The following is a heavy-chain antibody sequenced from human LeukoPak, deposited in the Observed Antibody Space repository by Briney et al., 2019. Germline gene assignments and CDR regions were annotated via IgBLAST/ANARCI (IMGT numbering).Heavy chain of an antibody. Sequence: PSETLSLTCAVSGGSITSSNWWSWVRQPPGKGLEWIAEIYLSGSTNYNPSLKSRVTISVDTSKNQFSLKLSSVTAADTAVYYCARADFSKLGELDAFDIWGQGTMVTVSS. CDR1: GGSITSSNW. CDR2: IYLSGST. D-gene: IGHD3-16*01. CDR3: ARADFSKLGELDAFDI. V-gene: IGHV4-4*02. J-gene: IGHJ3*02.